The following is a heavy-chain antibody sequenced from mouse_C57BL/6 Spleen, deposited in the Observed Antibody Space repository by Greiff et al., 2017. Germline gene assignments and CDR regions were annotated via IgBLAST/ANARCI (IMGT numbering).Heavy chain of an antibody. J-gene: IGHJ2*01. D-gene: IGHD3-2*02. CDR2: IYPRSGYT. CDR3: ARKASADFDD. CDR1: GYTFTSYG. V-gene: IGHV1-81*01. Sequence: QVQLQQSGAELARPGASVKLSCKASGYTFTSYGISWVKQRTGQGLEWIGEIYPRSGYTYYNEKFKGKATLTADKSSSTAYMELRSLTSEDSAVYFGARKASADFDDWGQGTTLTVAS.